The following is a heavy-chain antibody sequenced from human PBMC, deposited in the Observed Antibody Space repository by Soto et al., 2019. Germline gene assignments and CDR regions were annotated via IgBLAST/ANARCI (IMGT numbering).Heavy chain of an antibody. D-gene: IGHD3-10*01. CDR3: ARPRPVWFGVQMNAPNWFDP. CDR2: IYYSGST. Sequence: KTSETLSLTCTVSGGSISSSSYYWGRIRQPPGKGLEWIGSIYYSGSTYYNPPLKSRVTISVDTSKNQFSLKLSSVTAADTAVYYCARPRPVWFGVQMNAPNWFDPWGQGTLVTVSS. J-gene: IGHJ5*02. V-gene: IGHV4-39*01. CDR1: GGSISSSSYY.